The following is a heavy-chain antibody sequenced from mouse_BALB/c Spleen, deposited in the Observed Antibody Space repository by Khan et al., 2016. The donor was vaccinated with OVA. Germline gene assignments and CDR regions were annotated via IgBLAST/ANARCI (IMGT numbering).Heavy chain of an antibody. CDR3: TRHGYVAWFTY. V-gene: IGHV1S135*01. CDR1: GYSFTTYY. D-gene: IGHD2-2*01. CDR2: IDPFSGGT. J-gene: IGHJ3*01. Sequence: QQSGPELMKPGASVKISCKASGYSFTTYYIHWVIQSHGKSLEWIGFIDPFSGGTTYNQKFKGKATLTADKSSSTAYIHLSNLTSEDSAVYYCTRHGYVAWFTYWGQGTLVTVSA.